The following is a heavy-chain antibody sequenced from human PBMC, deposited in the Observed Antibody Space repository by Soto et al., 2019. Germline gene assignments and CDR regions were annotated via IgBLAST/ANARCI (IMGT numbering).Heavy chain of an antibody. V-gene: IGHV4-31*03. CDR2: IYYSGST. D-gene: IGHD1-1*01. CDR1: GGSISSGGYY. CDR3: ARDIWVEHELYYYGMDV. J-gene: IGHJ6*02. Sequence: SETLSLTCTVSGGSISSGGYYWSWIRQHPGKGLEWIGYIYYSGSTYYNPSLKSRVTISVDTSKNQFSLKLSSVTAADTAVYYCARDIWVEHELYYYGMDVWGQGTTVTVSS.